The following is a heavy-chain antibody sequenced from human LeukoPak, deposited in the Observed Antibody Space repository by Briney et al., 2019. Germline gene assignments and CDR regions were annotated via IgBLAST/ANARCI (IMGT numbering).Heavy chain of an antibody. Sequence: GGSLRLSCAASGFTFSSYSMSWVRQAPGKSLEWVSGIGGSGSRTYYADSVKGRFTISRDNSKNTLYLQMNSLRAEDTAIYYCAKKYGVTVYGSGLNYFDYWGQGTLVTVSS. D-gene: IGHD6-19*01. CDR1: GFTFSSYS. V-gene: IGHV3-23*01. J-gene: IGHJ4*02. CDR2: IGGSGSRT. CDR3: AKKYGVTVYGSGLNYFDY.